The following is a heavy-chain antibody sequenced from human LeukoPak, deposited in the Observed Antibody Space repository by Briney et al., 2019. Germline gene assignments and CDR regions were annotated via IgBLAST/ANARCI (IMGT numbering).Heavy chain of an antibody. Sequence: SETLSLTCAVYGGSFSGYYWSWIRQPPGKGLEWIGEINHSGSTDYNPSLKSRVTISVDTSKNQFSLKLSSVTAAGTAVYYCARGRSSSWYAKRNYYYYYYMDVWGKGTTVTVSS. V-gene: IGHV4-34*01. D-gene: IGHD6-13*01. J-gene: IGHJ6*03. CDR1: GGSFSGYY. CDR3: ARGRSSSWYAKRNYYYYYYMDV. CDR2: INHSGST.